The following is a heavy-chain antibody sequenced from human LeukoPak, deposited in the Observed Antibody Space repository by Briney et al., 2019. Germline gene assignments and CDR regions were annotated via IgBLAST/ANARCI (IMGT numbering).Heavy chain of an antibody. CDR1: EFIVSINY. CDR3: AKDLLITMIVVVFDAFDI. D-gene: IGHD3-22*01. Sequence: GGSLRLSCAASEFIVSINYMTWVRQAPGKGLEWVSLIYSRGDTKCSDSVKGRFTISRDNSKNTLYLQMNSLRAEDTAVYYCAKDLLITMIVVVFDAFDIWGQGTMVTVSS. CDR2: IYSRGDT. J-gene: IGHJ3*02. V-gene: IGHV3-53*01.